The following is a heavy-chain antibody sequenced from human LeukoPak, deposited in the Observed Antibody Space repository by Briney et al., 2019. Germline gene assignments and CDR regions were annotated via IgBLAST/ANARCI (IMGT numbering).Heavy chain of an antibody. D-gene: IGHD3/OR15-3a*01. CDR3: ARLDQIDGRNDAFDI. J-gene: IGHJ3*02. V-gene: IGHV3-66*02. CDR2: VYLRGGT. CDR1: GLTVSSNY. Sequence: GGSLRLSCAASGLTVSSNYISWVRQVPGKGLEWVSVVYLRGGTFYADPVKGRFTISRDNSNNTVYLQMNSLRTEDTAVYYCARLDQIDGRNDAFDIWGQGTVVTFSS.